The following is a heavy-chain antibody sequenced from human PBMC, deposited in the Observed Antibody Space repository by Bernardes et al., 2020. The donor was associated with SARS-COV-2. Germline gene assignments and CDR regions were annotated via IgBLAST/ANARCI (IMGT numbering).Heavy chain of an antibody. V-gene: IGHV3-74*01. Sequence: GGSLRLSCPASGFALSAYWTHWVRQAPGNGLVWVARVNEDGSRIDHAQSVRGRFTVSRDNAKNTMYLQMNSLRAEDTAVYYCAKGSNYEEDAFDIWGQGTMVTVSS. J-gene: IGHJ3*02. CDR2: VNEDGSRI. CDR1: GFALSAYW. CDR3: AKGSNYEEDAFDI. D-gene: IGHD3-3*01.